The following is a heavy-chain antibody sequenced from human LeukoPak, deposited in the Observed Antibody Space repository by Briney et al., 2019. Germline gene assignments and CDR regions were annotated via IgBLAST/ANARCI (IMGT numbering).Heavy chain of an antibody. V-gene: IGHV4-38-2*01. Sequence: SETLSLTCAVSGYSISSGYYWGWIRQPPGKGLEWIGSIYHSGSTYYNPSLKSRVTISLDTSKNQFSLKLSSVTAADTAVYYCARVEYYYGSGSSRFDPWGQGTLVTVSS. CDR2: IYHSGST. CDR3: ARVEYYYGSGSSRFDP. D-gene: IGHD3-10*01. CDR1: GYSISSGYY. J-gene: IGHJ5*02.